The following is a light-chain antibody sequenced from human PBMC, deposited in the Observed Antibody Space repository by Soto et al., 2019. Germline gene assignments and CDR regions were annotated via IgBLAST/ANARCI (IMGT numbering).Light chain of an antibody. CDR3: QQYGSSSWT. CDR1: QSVSSSY. J-gene: IGKJ1*01. Sequence: EIVLTQSPGTLSLSPGERATLSCRASQSVSSSYLAWYQQKPGQAPRLLMYGASSRATGIPDRFSGSGSGTDFTLTISRLEPKDFAVYYCQQYGSSSWTFCQGTKVEVK. V-gene: IGKV3-20*01. CDR2: GAS.